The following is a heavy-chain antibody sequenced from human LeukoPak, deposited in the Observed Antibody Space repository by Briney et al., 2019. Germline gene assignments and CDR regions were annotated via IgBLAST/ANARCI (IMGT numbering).Heavy chain of an antibody. V-gene: IGHV5-51*01. CDR3: ARQAGDGSWGGAFDI. CDR1: GYRFTSYW. J-gene: IGHJ3*02. D-gene: IGHD2-15*01. Sequence: GESLKISCKGSGYRFTSYWIGWVRQMPGKGLEWMGIIYPSDSDTRYSPSFQGQVTMSADKSISTAYLQWSSLKASDTAIYYCARQAGDGSWGGAFDIWGQGTMVTVSS. CDR2: IYPSDSDT.